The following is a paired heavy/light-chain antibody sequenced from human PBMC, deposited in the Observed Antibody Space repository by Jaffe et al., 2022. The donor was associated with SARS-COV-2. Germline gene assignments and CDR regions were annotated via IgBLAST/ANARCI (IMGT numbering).Light chain of an antibody. J-gene: IGLJ2*01. V-gene: IGLV1-51*01. Sequence: QSVLTQPPSVSAAPGQKVTISCSGSSSNVESNYVSWYQQLPGTAPKLLIHDNDKRPSGIPDRFSGSKSGTSATLGITGLQTGDEADYYCGTWDNSVNAGVFGGGTKLTVL. CDR2: DND. CDR3: GTWDNSVNAGV. CDR1: SSNVESNY.
Heavy chain of an antibody. CDR1: GYHFPGYW. D-gene: IGHD2-15*01. Sequence: EVQLVQSGAEVKNPGESLRISCKASGYHFPGYWIGWVRQMPGKGLEWLGIIFPGGSQVQYSPSFQGQVTMSVDRSISSAYLQWSSLRASDTAIYYCARLSGPTLNKYYFDNWGQGTLVTVSS. CDR3: ARLSGPTLNKYYFDN. CDR2: IFPGGSQV. V-gene: IGHV5-51*01. J-gene: IGHJ4*02.